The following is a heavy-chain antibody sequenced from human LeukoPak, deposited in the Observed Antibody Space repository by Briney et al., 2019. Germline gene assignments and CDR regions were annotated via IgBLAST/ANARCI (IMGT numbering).Heavy chain of an antibody. CDR1: GFAFSNYW. V-gene: IGHV3-74*01. CDR3: ARDGDGYNFDF. CDR2: ITRDGSYA. D-gene: IGHD5-24*01. Sequence: GSLRLSCAASGFAFSNYWMHWVRQVPGKGLVWVSRITRDGSYANYADSVKGRFTFSRDNARNTLYRQMNSLRAEDTAVYYCARDGDGYNFDFWGQGALVTVSS. J-gene: IGHJ4*02.